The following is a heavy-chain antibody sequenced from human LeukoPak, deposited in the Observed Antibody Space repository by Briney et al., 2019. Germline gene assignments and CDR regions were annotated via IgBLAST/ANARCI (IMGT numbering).Heavy chain of an antibody. J-gene: IGHJ5*02. CDR2: INPNSGGT. CDR3: ARVGIAAMSERINWFDP. D-gene: IGHD6-13*01. CDR1: GYTFTGYY. V-gene: IGHV1-2*02. Sequence: GASVKVSCKASGYTFTGYYMHWVRQAPGQGLEWMGWINPNSGGTNYAQKFQGRVTMTRDTSISTAYMELSRLRSDDTAVYYCARVGIAAMSERINWFDPWGQGTLVTVSS.